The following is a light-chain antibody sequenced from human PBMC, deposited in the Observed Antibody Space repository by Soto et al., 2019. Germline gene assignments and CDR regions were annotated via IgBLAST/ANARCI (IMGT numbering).Light chain of an antibody. J-gene: IGLJ2*01. CDR3: QSYDRSLSGSL. Sequence: QSVLTQPPSVSGAPGQRVTISCTGSSSNIGAAYDEHWYQQLPGTAPKLLIHANTNRPSGVPDRFSGSKSGTSASLAITGLQAEDEADYYCQSYDRSLSGSLFGGGTKLTVL. CDR2: ANT. V-gene: IGLV1-40*01. CDR1: SSNIGAAYD.